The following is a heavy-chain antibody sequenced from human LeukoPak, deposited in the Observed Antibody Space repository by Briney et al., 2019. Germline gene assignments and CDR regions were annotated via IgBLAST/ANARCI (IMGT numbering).Heavy chain of an antibody. Sequence: PGGSLRLSCAASGFTFSSYAMSWVRQAPGKGLEWVSAISGSGGSTYYADSVKGRFTISRDNSKNTLYLQMNSLRAEDTAVYYCAKDRLGSVLLWFGDYDYWGQGTLVTVSS. V-gene: IGHV3-23*01. CDR1: GFTFSSYA. CDR2: ISGSGGST. CDR3: AKDRLGSVLLWFGDYDY. D-gene: IGHD3-10*01. J-gene: IGHJ4*02.